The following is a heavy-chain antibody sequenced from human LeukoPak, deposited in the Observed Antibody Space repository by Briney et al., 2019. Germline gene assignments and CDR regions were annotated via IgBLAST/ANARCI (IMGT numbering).Heavy chain of an antibody. D-gene: IGHD6-13*01. V-gene: IGHV3-21*01. CDR3: ARVLEAASFDY. CDR1: GFTFSNHN. CDR2: ISSSSSYI. Sequence: PGGSLRLSCAASGFTFSNHNMNWVRQAPGKGLEWVSSISSSSSYIYYADSVKGRFTISRDNAKNSLYLQMNSLRAEDTAVYYCARVLEAASFDYWGQGTPVTVSS. J-gene: IGHJ4*02.